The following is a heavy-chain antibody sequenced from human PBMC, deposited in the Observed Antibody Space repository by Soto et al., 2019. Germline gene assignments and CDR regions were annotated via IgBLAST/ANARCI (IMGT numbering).Heavy chain of an antibody. J-gene: IGHJ3*02. V-gene: IGHV1-69*04. D-gene: IGHD6-6*01. CDR3: AREQYSSSSGHDAFDI. CDR2: IIPILGIA. CDR1: GGTFSSYT. Sequence: ASVKVSCKASGGTFSSYTISWVRQAPGQGLEWMGRIIPILGIANYAQKFQGRVTITADKSTSTAYMELSSLRSEDTAVYYCAREQYSSSSGHDAFDIWGQGTMVTVSS.